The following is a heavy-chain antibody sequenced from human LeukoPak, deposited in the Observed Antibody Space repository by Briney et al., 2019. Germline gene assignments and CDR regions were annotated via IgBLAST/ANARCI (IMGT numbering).Heavy chain of an antibody. Sequence: GGSLRLSCAASGFTFSSYSMNWVRQAPGKGLEWVSSISSSSSYIYYADSVKGRFTISRDNTKNSLYLQMNSLRAEDTAVYYCARVYSSSWYFDDYWGQGTLVTVSS. CDR2: ISSSSSYI. D-gene: IGHD6-13*01. CDR3: ARVYSSSWYFDDY. V-gene: IGHV3-21*01. CDR1: GFTFSSYS. J-gene: IGHJ4*02.